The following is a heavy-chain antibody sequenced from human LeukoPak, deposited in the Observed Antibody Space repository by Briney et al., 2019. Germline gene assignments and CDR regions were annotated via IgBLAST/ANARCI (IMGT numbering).Heavy chain of an antibody. CDR2: IWYDGSNK. CDR1: GFTFSSYG. CDR3: ARTANFAAGYYIDY. Sequence: GGSLRLSSAASGFTFSSYGMHWVRQAPGKGLEWVAVIWYDGSNKYYADSVKGRFTISRDNSKNTLYLQMNSLRAEDTAVYYCARTANFAAGYYIDYWGQGTLVTVSS. V-gene: IGHV3-33*01. D-gene: IGHD6-13*01. J-gene: IGHJ4*02.